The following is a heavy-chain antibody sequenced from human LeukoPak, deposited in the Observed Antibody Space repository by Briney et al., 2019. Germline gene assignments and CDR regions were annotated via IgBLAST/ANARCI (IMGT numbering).Heavy chain of an antibody. V-gene: IGHV4-34*01. Sequence: SETLSLTRAVYGGSFSGYYWSWIRQPPGKGLEWIGEINHSGNTNYNPSLKRRVTISVDTSKNQFPLKLTSVTAADTAVYYCGEGNSSSYHFWGRGTLVTVSS. CDR2: INHSGNT. CDR3: GEGNSSSYHF. J-gene: IGHJ4*02. CDR1: GGSFSGYY. D-gene: IGHD6-6*01.